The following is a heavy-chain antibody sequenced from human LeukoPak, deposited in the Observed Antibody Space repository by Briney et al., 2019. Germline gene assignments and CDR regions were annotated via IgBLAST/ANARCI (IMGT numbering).Heavy chain of an antibody. V-gene: IGHV4-4*07. J-gene: IGHJ4*02. CDR3: AREPGDFWSAYLDY. CDR2: IYTIGTT. D-gene: IGHD3-3*01. Sequence: PSETLSLTCSVSGGSINSYYWGWVRQPAGKGLEWIGRIYTIGTTHYSPSLKSRLTMSIDTSKNQFSLKLRSVTAADTAVYYCAREPGDFWSAYLDYWGQGTLVTVSS. CDR1: GGSINSYY.